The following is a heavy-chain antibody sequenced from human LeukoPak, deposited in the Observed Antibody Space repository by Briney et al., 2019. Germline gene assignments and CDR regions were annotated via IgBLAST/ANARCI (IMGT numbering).Heavy chain of an antibody. V-gene: IGHV3-7*01. D-gene: IGHD5-12*01. CDR3: ARVEASGYDYGAFDY. Sequence: GGSLRLSCAASGFSFSNYWMSWVRQAPGKGLELVANIKQDRSEKYYVDSVKGRFTISRDNAKNSLYLQMSSLRADDTAVYYCARVEASGYDYGAFDYWGQGTLVTVSS. CDR2: IKQDRSEK. J-gene: IGHJ4*02. CDR1: GFSFSNYW.